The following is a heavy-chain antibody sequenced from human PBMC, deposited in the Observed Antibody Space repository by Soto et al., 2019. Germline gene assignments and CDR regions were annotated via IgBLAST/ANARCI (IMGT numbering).Heavy chain of an antibody. J-gene: IGHJ4*02. CDR3: ARSGSLDY. CDR1: GGSFSGYY. CDR2: INHSGST. D-gene: IGHD5-12*01. Sequence: PSETLSLTCAVYGGSFSGYYWSWIRQPPGKGLEWIGEINHSGSTNYNPSLKSRVTISVDTSKNQFSLKLSSVTAADTAVYYCARSGSLDYWGQGTLVTVS. V-gene: IGHV4-34*01.